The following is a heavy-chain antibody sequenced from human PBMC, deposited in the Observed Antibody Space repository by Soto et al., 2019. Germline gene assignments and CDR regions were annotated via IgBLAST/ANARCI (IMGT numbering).Heavy chain of an antibody. J-gene: IGHJ3*02. CDR1: GGTFSSYA. CDR3: ARDAAQDAFDI. Sequence: SVKVSCKASGGTFSSYAISWVRQAPGQGLEWMGGIIPIFGTANYAQKFQGRVTMTADTSTSTAYMELRSLRSDDTAVYYCARDAAQDAFDIWGQGTMVTVSS. CDR2: IIPIFGTA. D-gene: IGHD6-25*01. V-gene: IGHV1-69*06.